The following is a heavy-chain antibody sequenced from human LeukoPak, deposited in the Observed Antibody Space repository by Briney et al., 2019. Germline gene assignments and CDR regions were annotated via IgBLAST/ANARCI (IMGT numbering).Heavy chain of an antibody. CDR2: INPSGGST. V-gene: IGHV1-46*01. CDR1: GYTFTSYG. CDR3: ARPREERGYYYFDY. D-gene: IGHD3-22*01. Sequence: ASVKVSCKASGYTFTSYGISWVRQAPGQGLEWMGIINPSGGSTSYAQKFQGRVTTTRDTSTSTVYMELSSLRSEDAAVYYCARPREERGYYYFDYWGQGTLVTVSS. J-gene: IGHJ4*02.